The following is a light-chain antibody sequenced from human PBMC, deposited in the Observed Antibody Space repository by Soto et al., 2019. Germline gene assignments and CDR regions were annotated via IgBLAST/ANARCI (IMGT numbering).Light chain of an antibody. J-gene: IGLJ3*02. CDR1: SSNIGAGYD. V-gene: IGLV1-40*01. CDR2: GNS. CDR3: QSYASSLSGWV. Sequence: QSVLTQPPSVSGAPGQRVTISCTGSSSNIGAGYDVHWYQQLPGTAPKLLISGNSNRPSGVPDRCSGSKSGTSASLAITGLLAEDEADYYCQSYASSLSGWVFGGGTKLTVL.